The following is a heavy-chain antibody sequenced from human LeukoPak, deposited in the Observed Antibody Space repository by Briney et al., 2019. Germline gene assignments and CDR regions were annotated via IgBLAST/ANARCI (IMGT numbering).Heavy chain of an antibody. Sequence: PSETLPLTCIVPGGSISSSSYYWAWIRQSPGKGLEWIGTFSSGGSAYYNPSLTSRVSISKDTSDNQLSLMLYSVTAADTAVYYCARKQTGTMYDVWGQGTQVTVSS. J-gene: IGHJ4*02. V-gene: IGHV4-39*07. CDR3: ARKQTGTMYDV. CDR2: FSSGGSA. D-gene: IGHD1-7*01. CDR1: GGSISSSSYY.